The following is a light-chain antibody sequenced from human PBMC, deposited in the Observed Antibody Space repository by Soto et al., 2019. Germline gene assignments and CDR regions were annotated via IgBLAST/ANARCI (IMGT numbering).Light chain of an antibody. CDR3: QQYGSSPWT. J-gene: IGKJ1*01. CDR1: QSVSSSY. Sequence: EIVLTQSPGTLSLSPGERATLSCRASQSVSSSYLAWYQQKPGQAPRLLIYGASSRATGIPDRFSGSRSGTDFTLTISRLEPEDFAVYYCQQYGSSPWTVGQGTKVETK. V-gene: IGKV3-20*01. CDR2: GAS.